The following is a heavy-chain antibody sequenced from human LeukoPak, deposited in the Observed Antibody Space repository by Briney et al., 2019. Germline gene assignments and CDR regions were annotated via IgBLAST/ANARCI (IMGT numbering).Heavy chain of an antibody. CDR1: GFTFSNYA. J-gene: IGHJ5*02. V-gene: IGHV3-23*01. CDR2: VSGSGDTT. CDR3: AKMAIVGNWIDP. D-gene: IGHD5-12*01. Sequence: PGGSLRLSCAASGFTFSNYAMSWVRQAPGKGLEWVSGVSGSGDTTYYEDSVKGRFSITRDNSKNTLYLQMNSLRAEDTAVYYCAKMAIVGNWIDPWGQGTLVTVSS.